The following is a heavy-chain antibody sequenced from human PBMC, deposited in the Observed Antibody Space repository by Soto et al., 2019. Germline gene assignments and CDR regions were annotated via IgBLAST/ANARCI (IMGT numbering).Heavy chain of an antibody. V-gene: IGHV4-59*08. CDR2: IYYSGST. CDR3: ARRSNHGDPRGAFDI. D-gene: IGHD2-21*02. J-gene: IGHJ3*02. CDR1: GGSISSYY. Sequence: PSETLSLTCTVSGGSISSYYWSWIRQPPGKGLEWIGYIYYSGSTNYNPSLKSRVTISVDTSKNQFSLKLSSVTAADTAVYYCARRSNHGDPRGAFDIWGRGTMVTVSS.